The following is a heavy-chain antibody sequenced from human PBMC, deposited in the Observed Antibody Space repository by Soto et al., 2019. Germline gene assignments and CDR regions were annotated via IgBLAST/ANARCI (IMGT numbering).Heavy chain of an antibody. CDR1: GASIKTGGYY. CDR2: IDCSGTT. Sequence: QVQLQESGPGLVKPSQTLSLTCAVSGASIKTGGYYWTWIRQHPTKGLVWIGYIDCSGTTWYNPSIKSRVVMSVDLSQHQFSLNLTSVTAAYTAVYFCATNRGFDFYYVDSWGQGTPVTVSS. D-gene: IGHD5-12*01. CDR3: ATNRGFDFYYVDS. V-gene: IGHV4-31*11. J-gene: IGHJ4*02.